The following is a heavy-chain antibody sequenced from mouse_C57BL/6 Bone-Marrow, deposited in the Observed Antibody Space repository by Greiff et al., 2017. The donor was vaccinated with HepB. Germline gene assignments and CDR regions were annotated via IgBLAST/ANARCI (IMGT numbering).Heavy chain of an antibody. CDR1: GFTFSSYA. CDR2: ISDGGSYT. D-gene: IGHD2-12*01. Sequence: EVKLMESGGGLVKPGGSLKLSCAASGFTFSSYAMSWVRQTPEKRLEWVATISDGGSYTYYPDNVKGRFTITRDNAKNNLYLQMSHLKSEDTAMYYCATYYTQGWYFDVWGTGTTVTVSS. V-gene: IGHV5-4*03. CDR3: ATYYTQGWYFDV. J-gene: IGHJ1*03.